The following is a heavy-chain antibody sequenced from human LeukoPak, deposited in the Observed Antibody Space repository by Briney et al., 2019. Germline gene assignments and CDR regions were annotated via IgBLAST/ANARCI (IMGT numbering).Heavy chain of an antibody. CDR3: AKSVVATIIGNWFDP. D-gene: IGHD5-12*01. Sequence: GGSLRLSCAASGFTFSDYYMSWIRQAPGKGLEWVSYISSSGSTIYYADSVKGRFTISRDNAKNSLYLQMNSLRAEDTAVYYCAKSVVATIIGNWFDPWGQGTLVTVSS. CDR2: ISSSGSTI. V-gene: IGHV3-11*01. J-gene: IGHJ5*02. CDR1: GFTFSDYY.